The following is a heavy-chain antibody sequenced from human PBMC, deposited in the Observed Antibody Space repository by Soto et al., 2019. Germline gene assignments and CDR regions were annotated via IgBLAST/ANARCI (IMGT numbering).Heavy chain of an antibody. Sequence: GGSLRLSCAASGFTFSSYAMSWVRQAPGKGLEWVSAISGSGGSTYYADSVKGRFTISRDNSKNTLYLQMNSLRAEDTAVYYCAKNQGLRLGELSLYELYYFDYWGQGTLVTVSS. CDR1: GFTFSSYA. J-gene: IGHJ4*02. V-gene: IGHV3-23*01. CDR3: AKNQGLRLGELSLYELYYFDY. CDR2: ISGSGGST. D-gene: IGHD3-16*02.